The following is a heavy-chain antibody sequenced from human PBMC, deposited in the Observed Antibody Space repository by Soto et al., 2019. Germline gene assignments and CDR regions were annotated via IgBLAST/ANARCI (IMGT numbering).Heavy chain of an antibody. V-gene: IGHV4-31*03. CDR3: GRVSSVGLRFSSRFHV. Sequence: QVQLQESGPGLVKPSQTLSLTCTVSGGSISSGGYYWSWIRQHPGKGLEWIGYIYYSGSTYYNPSLKSRVTISIDTSQNQFSQKLRSVTAADTAVYYCGRVSSVGLRFSSRFHVWGHGTLVTVSS. CDR1: GGSISSGGYY. CDR2: IYYSGST. J-gene: IGHJ5*01. D-gene: IGHD3-3*01.